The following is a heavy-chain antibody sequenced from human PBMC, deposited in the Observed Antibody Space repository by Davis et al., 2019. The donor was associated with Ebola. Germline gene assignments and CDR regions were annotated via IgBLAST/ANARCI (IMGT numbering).Heavy chain of an antibody. V-gene: IGHV5-51*01. CDR1: GYNFAKYW. CDR3: ARRSYSNYVDY. D-gene: IGHD1-26*01. CDR2: IYPGDSDA. J-gene: IGHJ4*02. Sequence: GESLKISCKGSGYNFAKYWIGWVRQMPGKGLDWMGIIYPGDSDARYSPSFQGQVTMSVDKSISTAYLQWRSLKASDTAMYYCARRSYSNYVDYWGQGTLVTVSP.